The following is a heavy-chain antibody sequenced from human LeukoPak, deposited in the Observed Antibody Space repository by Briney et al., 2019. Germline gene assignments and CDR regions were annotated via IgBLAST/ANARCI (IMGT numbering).Heavy chain of an antibody. CDR1: GGTFSSYA. J-gene: IGHJ4*02. CDR3: ARGGYYYDSSGYSHLPDY. CDR2: IIPIVGTT. Sequence: SVKVSCKASGGTFSSYAFSWVRQAPGQGPEWMGGIIPIVGTTNYAQMFQGRVTITADESTSTAYMELSSLRSEDTAVYYCARGGYYYDSSGYSHLPDYWGQGTLVTVSA. D-gene: IGHD3-22*01. V-gene: IGHV1-69*13.